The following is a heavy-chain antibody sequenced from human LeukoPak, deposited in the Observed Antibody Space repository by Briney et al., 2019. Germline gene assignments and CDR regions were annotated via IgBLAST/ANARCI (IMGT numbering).Heavy chain of an antibody. CDR2: IYYTGST. J-gene: IGHJ4*02. CDR3: ARELCSTTTCYFDY. D-gene: IGHD2-2*01. V-gene: IGHV4-59*01. CDR1: GGSISSYY. Sequence: SETLSLTCRVSGGSISSYYWSWIRQPPGKGVEWIGYIYYTGSTNYNPPLESRITISVDTSKNQFSLKLNSVTAADTAVYYCARELCSTTTCYFDYWGQGTLVTVS.